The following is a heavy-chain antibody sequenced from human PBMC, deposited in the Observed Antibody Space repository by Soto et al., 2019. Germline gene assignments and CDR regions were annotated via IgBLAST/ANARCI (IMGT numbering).Heavy chain of an antibody. D-gene: IGHD3-22*01. CDR3: ARSHYYDSSGYPYYFDY. J-gene: IGHJ4*02. CDR1: GYSFTSYW. CDR2: IDPSDSYT. V-gene: IGHV5-10-1*01. Sequence: PGESLKISCKGSGYSFTSYWISWVRQMPGKGLEWMGRIDPSDSYTNYSPSFQGHVTISADKSISTAYLQWSSLKASDTAMYYCARSHYYDSSGYPYYFDYWGQGTLVTVS.